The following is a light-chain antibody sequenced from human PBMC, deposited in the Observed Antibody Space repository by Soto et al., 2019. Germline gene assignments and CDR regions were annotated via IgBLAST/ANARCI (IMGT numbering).Light chain of an antibody. CDR3: QQNSSSPT. CDR2: GAS. V-gene: IGKV3-20*01. J-gene: IGKJ4*01. CDR1: QSVNNY. Sequence: EVVLTQSPATLSLSPGERATLSCRASQSVNNYLAWYQQKPGQAPRLLIYGASSMDTGIPDRFSGSGSGKDFLLTISGLELVVLAVYYRQQNSSSPTFGGGTK.